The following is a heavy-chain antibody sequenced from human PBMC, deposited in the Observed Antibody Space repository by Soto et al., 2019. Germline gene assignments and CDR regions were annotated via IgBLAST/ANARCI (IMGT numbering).Heavy chain of an antibody. CDR1: GDSISRSSYY. V-gene: IGHV4-39*01. Sequence: PSETLSLTRPVSGDSISRSSYYWGWIRQPPGKGLEWIGSIYYSGSTYYNPSLKSRVTISVDTSKNQFSLKLSSVTAADTAVYYCARHLTYYYDSSGYSVDYWGQGTLVTAPQ. CDR3: ARHLTYYYDSSGYSVDY. J-gene: IGHJ4*02. CDR2: IYYSGST. D-gene: IGHD3-22*01.